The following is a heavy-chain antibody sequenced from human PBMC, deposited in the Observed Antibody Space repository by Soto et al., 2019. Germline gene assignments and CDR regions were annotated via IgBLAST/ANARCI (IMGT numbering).Heavy chain of an antibody. V-gene: IGHV3-30-3*01. CDR1: GFTFSSYA. J-gene: IGHJ4*02. D-gene: IGHD5-12*01. CDR2: ISYDGSNK. CDR3: AREGGYNLRAHTVFDY. Sequence: QVQLVESGGGVVQPGRSLRLSCAASGFTFSSYAMHWVRQAPGKGLEWVAVISYDGSNKYYADSVKGRFTISRDNSKNTLYLQMNSLRAEDTAVYYCAREGGYNLRAHTVFDYWGQGTLVTVSS.